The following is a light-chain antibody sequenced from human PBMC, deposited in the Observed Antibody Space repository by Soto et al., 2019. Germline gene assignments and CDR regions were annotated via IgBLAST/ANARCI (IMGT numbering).Light chain of an antibody. V-gene: IGLV2-18*02. CDR1: SSDVGSYNR. CDR3: SSYTSSNTDV. CDR2: DVS. J-gene: IGLJ1*01. Sequence: QSVLTQPPSVSGSPGQSVTICCTGTSSDVGSYNRVSWYQQPPGTAPKLMIYDVSNRPSGVPDRFSGSKSGNTASLTISGLQAEDEADYYCSSYTSSNTDVFGTGTKLTVL.